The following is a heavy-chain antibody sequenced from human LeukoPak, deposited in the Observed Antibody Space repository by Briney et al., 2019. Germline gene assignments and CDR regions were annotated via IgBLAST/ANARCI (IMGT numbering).Heavy chain of an antibody. D-gene: IGHD6-13*01. CDR1: GGSFSGYY. CDR3: ARTYSSSWPYYGMDV. CDR2: INHSGST. V-gene: IGHV4-34*01. Sequence: SETLSLTCAVYGGSFSGYYWSWIRQPPGKGLEWIGEINHSGSTNYNPSLKSRVTISVDTSKNQFSLKLSSVTAADTAVYYCARTYSSSWPYYGMDVWGQGTTVTVSS. J-gene: IGHJ6*02.